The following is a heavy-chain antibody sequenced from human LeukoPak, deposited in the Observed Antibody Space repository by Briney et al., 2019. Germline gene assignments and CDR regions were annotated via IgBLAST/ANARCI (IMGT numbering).Heavy chain of an antibody. CDR3: ARDTTVASGMQF. J-gene: IGHJ4*02. CDR1: GGSISTYS. D-gene: IGHD6-19*01. CDR2: VVTTTT. Sequence: PSETLSLTCTVSGGSISTYSWTWVRQSPGKGLEWIGSVVTTTTKYSPAHRSRVAISVDTSKNQFSLRLESVTTADTAVYYCARDTTVASGMQFWGQGALVTVSS. V-gene: IGHV4-4*07.